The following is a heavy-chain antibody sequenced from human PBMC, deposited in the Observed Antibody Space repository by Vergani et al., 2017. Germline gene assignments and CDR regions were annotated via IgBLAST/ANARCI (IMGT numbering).Heavy chain of an antibody. Sequence: EVQLVQSGAEVKKPGESLKISCKGSGYRFTSYWIGWVRQMPGKGLEWMGIIYPGDSDTRYSPSFQGQVTISADKAISTAYLQWSRLKASDTAMYYCARRGYSYGAYFDYWGQGTLVTVSS. D-gene: IGHD5-18*01. CDR3: ARRGYSYGAYFDY. J-gene: IGHJ4*02. V-gene: IGHV5-51*01. CDR2: IYPGDSDT. CDR1: GYRFTSYW.